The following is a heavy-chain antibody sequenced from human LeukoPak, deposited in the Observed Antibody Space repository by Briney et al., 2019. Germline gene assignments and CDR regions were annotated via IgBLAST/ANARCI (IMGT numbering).Heavy chain of an antibody. CDR3: ARGKHRPPYGSGCLGY. Sequence: ASVKVSCKASGYTFTSYDINWVRQATGQGLEWMGWMNPNSGNTGYAQKFQGRVTMTRNTSISTAYMELSNLRSEDTAVYYCARGKHRPPYGSGCLGYWGQGTLVTVSS. CDR2: MNPNSGNT. V-gene: IGHV1-8*01. J-gene: IGHJ4*02. D-gene: IGHD6-19*01. CDR1: GYTFTSYD.